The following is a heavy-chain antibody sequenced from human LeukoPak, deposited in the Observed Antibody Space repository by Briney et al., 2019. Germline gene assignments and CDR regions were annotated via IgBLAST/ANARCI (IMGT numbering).Heavy chain of an antibody. Sequence: GGSLRLSCAVSDLTFSTYAMHWVRQAPDKGLEWVAVISYDGGKKYYADSVKGRFTISRDNSKNTLYLQMNSLRTEDTAVYYCASRKDTPHLPDYWGQGTLVTVSS. CDR3: ASRKDTPHLPDY. CDR1: DLTFSTYA. J-gene: IGHJ4*02. V-gene: IGHV3-30-3*01. D-gene: IGHD5-18*01. CDR2: ISYDGGKK.